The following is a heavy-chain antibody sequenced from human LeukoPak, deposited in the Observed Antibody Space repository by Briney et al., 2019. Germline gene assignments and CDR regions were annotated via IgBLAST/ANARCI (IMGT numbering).Heavy chain of an antibody. J-gene: IGHJ4*02. D-gene: IGHD3-10*01. Sequence: AGGSLRLSCAASGFTFSSYAMSWVRQAPGKGLEWVSAIYDSGDATYYADPVGGRFTISRHNPKNTLYPQMNSLRPDDTAVYHCATVFSYDGSGSSDYWGQGALVPVSS. CDR1: GFTFSSYA. CDR2: IYDSGDAT. V-gene: IGHV3-23*01. CDR3: ATVFSYDGSGSSDY.